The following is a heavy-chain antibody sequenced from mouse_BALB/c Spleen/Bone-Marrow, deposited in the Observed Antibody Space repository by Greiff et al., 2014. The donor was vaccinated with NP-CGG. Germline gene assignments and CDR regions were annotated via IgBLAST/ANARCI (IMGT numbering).Heavy chain of an antibody. V-gene: IGHV4-1*02. CDR2: INPESNTI. CDR1: GFDLSRYW. Sequence: EVQLQQSGGGLVQPGGSLKLSCAASGFDLSRYWMSWVRQAPGKGLQWIGEINPESNTINYTPSLKDKFIISRDNAKNTLYLQMSKVRSEDTALYCCARLGYYGWFAYWGQGTLVTVSA. D-gene: IGHD2-3*01. J-gene: IGHJ3*01. CDR3: ARLGYYGWFAY.